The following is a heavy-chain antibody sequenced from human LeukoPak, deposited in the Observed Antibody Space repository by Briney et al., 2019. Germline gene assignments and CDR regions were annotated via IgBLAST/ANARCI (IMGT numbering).Heavy chain of an antibody. CDR3: ARLKVRGVILGDAFDI. CDR2: IYYSGST. CDR1: GGSISSYY. D-gene: IGHD3-10*01. J-gene: IGHJ3*02. Sequence: TSETLSLTCTVSGGSISSYYWSWIRQPPGKGLEWIGYIYYSGSTNYNPSLKSRVTISVDTSKNQFSLKLSTVTAADTAVYYCARLKVRGVILGDAFDIWGQGTMVTVSS. V-gene: IGHV4-59*08.